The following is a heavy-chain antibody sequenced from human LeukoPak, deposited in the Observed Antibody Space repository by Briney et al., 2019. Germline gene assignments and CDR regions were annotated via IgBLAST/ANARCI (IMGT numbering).Heavy chain of an antibody. D-gene: IGHD7-27*01. V-gene: IGHV4-31*03. Sequence: SQTLSLTCTVSGGSINSGGYYWTWIRQHPGKGLEWIGFIYYTGSAHYNPSLKSRVTISVDTSKNQFSLKLSSVTAADTAVYYCASTGPGDTGYFDYWGQGTLVTVSS. CDR3: ASTGPGDTGYFDY. CDR2: IYYTGSA. CDR1: GGSINSGGYY. J-gene: IGHJ4*02.